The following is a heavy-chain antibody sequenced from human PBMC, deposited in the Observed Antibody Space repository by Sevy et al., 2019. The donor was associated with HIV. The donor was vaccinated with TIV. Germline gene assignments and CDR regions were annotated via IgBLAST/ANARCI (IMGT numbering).Heavy chain of an antibody. CDR2: IGTAGDT. CDR3: ARVLSSSWSGAFDI. D-gene: IGHD6-13*01. V-gene: IGHV3-13*01. CDR1: GFTFSSYD. J-gene: IGHJ3*02. Sequence: GGSLRLSCAASGFTFSSYDMHWVRQATGKGLEWVSAIGTAGDTYYPGSVKDRFTISRENAKNSLYLQMNSLRAGDTAVYYCARVLSSSWSGAFDIWGQGTMVTVSS.